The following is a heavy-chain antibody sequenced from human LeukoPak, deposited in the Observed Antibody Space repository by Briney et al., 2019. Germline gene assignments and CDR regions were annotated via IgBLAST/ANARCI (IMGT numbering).Heavy chain of an antibody. CDR3: ARGPTYDLWSGDSYSYYHMDV. V-gene: IGHV1-8*01. CDR2: MNPNSGNT. CDR1: GYTFTNYD. D-gene: IGHD3-3*01. Sequence: GASVKVSCKASGYTFTNYDINWVRQATGQGLEWMGWMNPNSGNTGSAQKFQGRVMMTRDISISTAYMELSSLRSEDTAVYYCARGPTYDLWSGDSYSYYHMDVWGKGTTVAVSS. J-gene: IGHJ6*03.